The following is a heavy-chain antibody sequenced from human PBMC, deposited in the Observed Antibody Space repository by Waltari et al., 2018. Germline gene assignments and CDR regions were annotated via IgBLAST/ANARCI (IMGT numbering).Heavy chain of an antibody. CDR3: ASNYYDSSGYYYEDY. V-gene: IGHV1-2*02. Sequence: QVQLVQSGAEVKKPGASVKVSCKASGYTFTDYYMHWVRQAPGQGLEWMGWIHPNSGGTLYAQKFQGRVTITRDTSISTAYMELSRLRSDDTAVYYCASNYYDSSGYYYEDYWGQGTLVTVSS. J-gene: IGHJ4*02. D-gene: IGHD3-22*01. CDR2: IHPNSGGT. CDR1: GYTFTDYY.